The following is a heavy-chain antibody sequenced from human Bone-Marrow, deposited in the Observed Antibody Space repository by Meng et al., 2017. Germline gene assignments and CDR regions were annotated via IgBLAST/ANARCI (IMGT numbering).Heavy chain of an antibody. CDR1: GGSISSGNHY. Sequence: QVQLKGPGPGLVNPSQTLSLTCTVSGGSISSGNHYWSWIRQHPGKGLEYIGYIYYSGSTYYNPSLKSRVIISVDTSKNQFSLRLNSVTAADTAVYYCASLYGDSSVWYLDLWGRGTLVTVSS. CDR3: ASLYGDSSVWYLDL. D-gene: IGHD4-17*01. J-gene: IGHJ2*01. CDR2: IYYSGST. V-gene: IGHV4-31*03.